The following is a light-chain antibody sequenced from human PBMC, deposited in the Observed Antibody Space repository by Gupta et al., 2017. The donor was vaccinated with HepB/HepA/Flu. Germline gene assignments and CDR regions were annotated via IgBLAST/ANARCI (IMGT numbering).Light chain of an antibody. CDR3: MQGTHLPFT. Sequence: DVVLTQSSLPLAVTLGQPAPISCWCSHGLVHEDGNTNLNWFQQRPGQSPRRLIYGVSGRDSGLPGRFSGSGSGTNFTLRISRVEAEDVGIYYCMQGTHLPFTFGPGTRLDIK. V-gene: IGKV2-30*02. CDR2: GVS. J-gene: IGKJ3*01. CDR1: HGLVHEDGNTN.